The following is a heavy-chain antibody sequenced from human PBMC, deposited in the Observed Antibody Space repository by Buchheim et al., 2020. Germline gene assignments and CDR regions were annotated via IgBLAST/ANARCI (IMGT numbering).Heavy chain of an antibody. Sequence: QVQLVQSGTEVKRPGASVKVSCKASGYTFTRNFVHWVRQAPGQGLDWMGMINPSGVTTSYAQNFQGRVTMTRDTSTSIVYMELSSLRSEDTAVYYCASGSGIYSPDYWGQGTL. V-gene: IGHV1-46*01. CDR3: ASGSGIYSPDY. J-gene: IGHJ4*02. CDR1: GYTFTRNF. D-gene: IGHD1-26*01. CDR2: INPSGVTT.